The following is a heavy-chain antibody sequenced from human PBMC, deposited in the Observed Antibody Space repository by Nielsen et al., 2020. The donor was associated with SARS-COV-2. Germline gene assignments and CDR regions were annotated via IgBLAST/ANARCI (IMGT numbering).Heavy chain of an antibody. Sequence: GEPLKISCAASGFTFSNYWMSWVRQAPGKGLEWVANIKQDGSEKYYVDSMKGRFTISRDNPRNSLYLQLNSLRVEDTAVYYCARGLSFVRGVIYYGMDVWGQGTTVTVSS. CDR1: GFTFSNYW. CDR2: IKQDGSEK. D-gene: IGHD3-10*01. J-gene: IGHJ6*02. V-gene: IGHV3-7*01. CDR3: ARGLSFVRGVIYYGMDV.